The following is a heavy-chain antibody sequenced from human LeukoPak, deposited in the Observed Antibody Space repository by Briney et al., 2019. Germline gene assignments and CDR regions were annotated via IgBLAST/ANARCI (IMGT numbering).Heavy chain of an antibody. V-gene: IGHV1-18*01. CDR1: GYTFTSYG. D-gene: IGHD5-18*01. CDR2: ISAYNGNT. CDR3: AKISVDTAMVTYYYGMDV. Sequence: ASVKVSCKASGYTFTSYGTSWVRQAPGQGLEWMGWISAYNGNTNYAQKLQGRVTMTTDTSTSTAYMELRSLRSDDTAVYYCAKISVDTAMVTYYYGMDVWGQGTTVTVSS. J-gene: IGHJ6*02.